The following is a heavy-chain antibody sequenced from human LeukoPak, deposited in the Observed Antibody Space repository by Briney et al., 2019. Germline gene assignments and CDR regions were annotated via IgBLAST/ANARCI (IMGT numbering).Heavy chain of an antibody. CDR1: GFTLSSYS. V-gene: IGHV3-23*01. D-gene: IGHD4-17*01. Sequence: GGSLRLSCAASGFTLSSYSMSWVRQAPGKGLEWVSTISGSGRSTYYADSVKDRFTISRDNSKNTLYLQMNSLRAEDTAVYYCAKDQGPPIKRDYGLFDYWGQGTLVTVSS. CDR2: ISGSGRST. J-gene: IGHJ4*02. CDR3: AKDQGPPIKRDYGLFDY.